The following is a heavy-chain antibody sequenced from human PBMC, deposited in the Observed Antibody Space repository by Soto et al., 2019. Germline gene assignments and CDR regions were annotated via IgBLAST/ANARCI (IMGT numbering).Heavy chain of an antibody. V-gene: IGHV1-18*01. CDR2: SSFYNGKK. Sequence: QVQLLNPEVEVKKPGASVMVSGRALGPPLGFSWLRQAPGQGLEGMGWSSFYNGKKNNEPKFQGRITLTTDTSTGTAYMELRSLRFDDTAVYFCATDERDDCSSINCHYFDHWGQGALVTVSS. J-gene: IGHJ4*02. CDR1: GPPLG. CDR3: ATDERDDCSSINCHYFDH. D-gene: IGHD2-2*01.